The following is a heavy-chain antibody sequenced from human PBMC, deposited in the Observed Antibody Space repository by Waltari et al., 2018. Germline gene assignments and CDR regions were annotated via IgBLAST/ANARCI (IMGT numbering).Heavy chain of an antibody. CDR2: IRYDGSNK. V-gene: IGHV3-30*02. J-gene: IGHJ4*02. D-gene: IGHD2-21*02. CDR1: GFTFSSYG. Sequence: QVQLVESGGGVVQPGGSLRLSCAASGFTFSSYGRHWVRQAPGKGLEGVAFIRYDGSNKYYADSVKGRFTISRDNSKNTLYLQMNSLRAEDTAVYYCAKDGLEAVVTHLFDYWGQGTLVTVSS. CDR3: AKDGLEAVVTHLFDY.